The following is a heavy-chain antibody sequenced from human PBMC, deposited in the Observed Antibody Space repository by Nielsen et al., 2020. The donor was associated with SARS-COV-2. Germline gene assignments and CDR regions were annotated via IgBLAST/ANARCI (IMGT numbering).Heavy chain of an antibody. CDR1: GFTFSGYQ. V-gene: IGHV3-48*03. J-gene: IGHJ4*02. Sequence: GGSLRFSCAASGFTFSGYQMNWVRQAPGKGLEWVSYISSTGSSINYADSVKGRFTISRDNAKNSLCLQMNSLRVEDTAVYYCARGVAGLYFDYWGQGTLVTVSS. CDR2: ISSTGSSI. D-gene: IGHD6-19*01. CDR3: ARGVAGLYFDY.